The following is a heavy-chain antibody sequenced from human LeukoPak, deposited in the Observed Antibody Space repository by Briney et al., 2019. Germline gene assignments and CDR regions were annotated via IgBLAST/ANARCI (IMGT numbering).Heavy chain of an antibody. D-gene: IGHD6-13*01. CDR1: GYTFTGYY. Sequence: VMVSCKASGYTFTGYYMHWVRQAPGQGLEWMGWINPNSGGTNYAQKFQGRVTMTRDTSISTAYMELSRLRSDDTAVYYCARDPIAAAVENWFDPRGQGGPHTVSS. J-gene: IGHJ5*02. V-gene: IGHV1-2*02. CDR2: INPNSGGT. CDR3: ARDPIAAAVENWFDP.